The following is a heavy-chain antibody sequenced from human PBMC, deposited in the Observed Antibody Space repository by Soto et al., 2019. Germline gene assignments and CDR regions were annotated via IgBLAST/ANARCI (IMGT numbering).Heavy chain of an antibody. V-gene: IGHV3-30*18. CDR3: AKDQDITIFGVVIPYYGMDV. Sequence: PGGSLRLSCAASGFTFSSYGMHWVRQAPGKGLEWVAVISYDGSNKYYADSVKGRFTISRDNSKNTLYLQMNSLRAEDTAVYYCAKDQDITIFGVVIPYYGMDVWGQGTTVTVSS. D-gene: IGHD3-3*01. J-gene: IGHJ6*02. CDR1: GFTFSSYG. CDR2: ISYDGSNK.